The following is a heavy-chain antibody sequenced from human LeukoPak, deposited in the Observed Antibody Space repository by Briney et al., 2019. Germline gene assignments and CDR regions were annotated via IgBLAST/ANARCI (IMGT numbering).Heavy chain of an antibody. CDR1: VYTFCNYG. J-gene: IGHJ4*02. D-gene: IGHD3-10*01. CDR3: ARSLEYASGIYGDV. V-gene: IGHV1-18*01. Sequence: ASVKVSCKTSVYTFCNYGIIWVRQAPGQGLEWMGWINAHNGNTNYAQKFRGRVTMTRDTSTTTAYLELRSLTADDTAVYYCARSLEYASGIYGDVWGQGTLVTVSS. CDR2: INAHNGNT.